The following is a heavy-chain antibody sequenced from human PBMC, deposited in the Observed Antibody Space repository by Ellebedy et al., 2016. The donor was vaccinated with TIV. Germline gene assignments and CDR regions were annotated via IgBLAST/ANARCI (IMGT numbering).Heavy chain of an antibody. CDR2: SHHTGNS. J-gene: IGHJ6*02. V-gene: IGHV4-59*11. Sequence: GSLRLXCTVSGGSINNHYWSWVRQPPGKGLEWVGYSHHTGNSNYNPSIMSRVSISVDTPRDQFSLRLTSVTAADTAVYYCAGAVLGTYGIDVWGQGTTVTVSS. CDR1: GGSINNHY. CDR3: AGAVLGTYGIDV. D-gene: IGHD1-7*01.